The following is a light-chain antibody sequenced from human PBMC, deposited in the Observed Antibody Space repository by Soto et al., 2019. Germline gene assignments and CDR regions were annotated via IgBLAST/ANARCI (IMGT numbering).Light chain of an antibody. CDR2: EGS. J-gene: IGLJ2*01. Sequence: QSALTQPASVSGSPGQSITISCTGTSSDVGSYNLVSWYQQHPGKAPKLMIYEGSKRPSGVSNRFSGSKSGNTASLTISGLQAEDEAYYYFCSYGGSSTYLVFGGGTKVTVL. CDR1: SSDVGSYNL. V-gene: IGLV2-23*01. CDR3: CSYGGSSTYLV.